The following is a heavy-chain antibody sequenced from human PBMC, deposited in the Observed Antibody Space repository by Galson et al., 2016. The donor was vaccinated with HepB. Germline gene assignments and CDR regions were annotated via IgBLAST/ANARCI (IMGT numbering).Heavy chain of an antibody. CDR2: INFSEGT. CDR3: TRGRYGDHFDS. J-gene: IGHJ4*02. V-gene: IGHV4-59*01. D-gene: IGHD4-17*01. Sequence: TLSLTCTVSGASITNYHWGWIRQPPGRGLEWIGYINFSEGTYYNPSLKSRVTISLDTSKNHFSLDMSAVTAADTAVYYCTRGRYGDHFDSWGQGALVTVSS. CDR1: GASITNYH.